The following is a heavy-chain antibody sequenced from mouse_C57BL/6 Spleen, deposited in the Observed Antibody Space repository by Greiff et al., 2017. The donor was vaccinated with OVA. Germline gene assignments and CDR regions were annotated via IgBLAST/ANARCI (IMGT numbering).Heavy chain of an antibody. V-gene: IGHV5-9*01. J-gene: IGHJ2*01. CDR3: ARQGYHGSKVVYFDY. CDR2: ISGGGGNT. CDR1: GFTFSSYT. Sequence: EVHLVESGGGLVKPGGSLKLSCAASGFTFSSYTMSWVRQTPEKRLEWVATISGGGGNTYYPDSVKGRFTISRDNAKNTLYLQMSSLRSEDTALYYCARQGYHGSKVVYFDYWGQGTTLTVSS. D-gene: IGHD1-1*01.